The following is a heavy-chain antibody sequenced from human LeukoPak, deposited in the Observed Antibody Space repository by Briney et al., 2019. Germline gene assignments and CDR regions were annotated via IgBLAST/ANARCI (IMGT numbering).Heavy chain of an antibody. V-gene: IGHV3-21*01. CDR2: ISSSSSYI. CDR3: ARVGLADGMDV. Sequence: GGSLRLSCAASGFTFSSYSMSWVRQAPGKGLEWVSSISSSSSYIYYADSVKGRFTISRDNAKNSLYLQMNSLRAEDTAVYYCARVGLADGMDVWGQGTTVTVSS. J-gene: IGHJ6*02. CDR1: GFTFSSYS.